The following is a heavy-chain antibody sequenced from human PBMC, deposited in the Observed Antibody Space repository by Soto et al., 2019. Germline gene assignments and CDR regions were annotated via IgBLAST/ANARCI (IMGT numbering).Heavy chain of an antibody. V-gene: IGHV4-59*12. CDR2: IYYSGST. CDR3: ARRGDPDY. J-gene: IGHJ4*02. D-gene: IGHD2-21*02. CDR1: GGSISSYY. Sequence: SETLSLTCTVSGGSISSYYWSWIRQPPGKGLEWIGYIYYSGSTNYNPSLKSRVTISVDTSKNQFSLKLSSVTAADTAVYYCARRGDPDYWGQGTLVTVSS.